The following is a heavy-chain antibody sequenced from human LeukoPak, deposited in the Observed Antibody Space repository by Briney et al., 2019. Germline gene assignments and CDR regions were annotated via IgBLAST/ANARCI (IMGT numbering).Heavy chain of an antibody. CDR1: GFTFSNTW. V-gene: IGHV3-23*01. J-gene: IGHJ3*02. CDR3: ANDGAYYDSSTDAFDI. CDR2: ISGSGGNT. D-gene: IGHD3-22*01. Sequence: PGGSLRLSCAASGFTFSNTWMSWVRQAPGKGLEWVSGISGSGGNTYYAEALTGRFTVPRDNSKNTLYLQMNSLRAEDTAVYYCANDGAYYDSSTDAFDIWGQGTMVTVSS.